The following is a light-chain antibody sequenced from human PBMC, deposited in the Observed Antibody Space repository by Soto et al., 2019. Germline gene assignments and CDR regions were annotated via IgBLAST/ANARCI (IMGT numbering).Light chain of an antibody. CDR2: DVS. Sequence: QSALTQPRSVSGSPGQSVTISCTGTSSDVGGYNYVSWYQQHPGNAPKLMIYDVSKRPSGVPDRFSGSKSGNTASLTISGLQAEDEADYYCCSYAGSYTQVFGTGTKVTV. CDR1: SSDVGGYNY. CDR3: CSYAGSYTQV. J-gene: IGLJ1*01. V-gene: IGLV2-11*01.